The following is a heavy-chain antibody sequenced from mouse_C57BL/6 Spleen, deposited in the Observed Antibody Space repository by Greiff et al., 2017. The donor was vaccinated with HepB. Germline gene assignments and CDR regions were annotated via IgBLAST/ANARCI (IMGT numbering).Heavy chain of an antibody. CDR1: GFTFSDYG. Sequence: EVKVVESGGGLVKPGGSLKLSCAASGFTFSDYGMHWVRQAPEKGLEWVAYISSGSSTIYYADTVKGRFTISRDNAKNTLFLQMTSLRSEDTAMYYCARIYDGYYVYAMDYWGQGTSVTVSS. CDR2: ISSGSSTI. J-gene: IGHJ4*01. V-gene: IGHV5-17*01. CDR3: ARIYDGYYVYAMDY. D-gene: IGHD2-3*01.